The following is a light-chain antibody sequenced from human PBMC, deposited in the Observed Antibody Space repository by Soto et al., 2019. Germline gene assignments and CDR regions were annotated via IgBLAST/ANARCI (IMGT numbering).Light chain of an antibody. CDR1: QSVSSSY. V-gene: IGKV3-20*01. Sequence: ELVLTQSPGTLSLSPGERATLSCRASQSVSSSYLAWYQQNPGQAPRLLIYGTSSRATGIPDRFSGSGSGTDFTLTISRLEPEDFAVYYCQKYGSSPRTFGQGTKLEIK. CDR3: QKYGSSPRT. J-gene: IGKJ2*01. CDR2: GTS.